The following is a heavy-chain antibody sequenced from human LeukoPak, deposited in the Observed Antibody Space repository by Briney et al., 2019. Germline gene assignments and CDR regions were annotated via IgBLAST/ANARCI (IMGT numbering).Heavy chain of an antibody. CDR3: ASITLGIQSGV. CDR2: IIPIFGTA. Sequence: SSVTLSCTASGVTFSSYAISWVRQAPGQGLEWMGGIIPIFGTANYAQKFQGRVTITADESTSTAYMELSSLRSEDTAVYSCASITLGIQSGVWGQGTLVTVSS. V-gene: IGHV1-69*01. CDR1: GVTFSSYA. D-gene: IGHD2-15*01. J-gene: IGHJ4*02.